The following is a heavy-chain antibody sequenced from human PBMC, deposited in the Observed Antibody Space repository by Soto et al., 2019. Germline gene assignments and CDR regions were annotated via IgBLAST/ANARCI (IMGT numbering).Heavy chain of an antibody. CDR1: GFTFSSYS. CDR3: ARDDGWDSSSWYDAFDI. D-gene: IGHD6-13*01. Sequence: GGSLRLSCAASGFTFSSYSMNWVRQAPGKGLEWVSYISSSSTIYYADSVKGRFTISRDNAKNSLYLQMNSLRAEDTAVYYCARDDGWDSSSWYDAFDIWGQGTMVTVSS. J-gene: IGHJ3*02. V-gene: IGHV3-48*04. CDR2: ISSSSTI.